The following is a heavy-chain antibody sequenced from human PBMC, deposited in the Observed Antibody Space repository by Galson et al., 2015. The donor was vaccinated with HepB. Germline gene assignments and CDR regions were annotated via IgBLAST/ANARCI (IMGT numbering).Heavy chain of an antibody. CDR1: GFTFGSYG. CDR3: AKGADYGGHDP. D-gene: IGHD4-23*01. V-gene: IGHV3-30*18. J-gene: IGHJ5*02. CDR2: ISYDGSNK. Sequence: SLRLSCAASGFTFGSYGMHWVRQAPGKGLEWVAVISYDGSNKYYADSVKGRFTISRDNSKNTLYLQMNSLRAEDTAVYYCAKGADYGGHDPWGQGILVTVSS.